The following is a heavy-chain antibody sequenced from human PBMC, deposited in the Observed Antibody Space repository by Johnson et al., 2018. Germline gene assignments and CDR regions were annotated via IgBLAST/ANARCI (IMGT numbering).Heavy chain of an antibody. V-gene: IGHV3-7*03. CDR3: AKQIALRQDAFDL. CDR2: INQDVRPQ. D-gene: IGHD3-3*02. CDR1: GFIFSRNW. J-gene: IGHJ3*01. Sequence: EVQLVETGGGLVQPGGSLRLSCGASGFIFSRNWMSWVRQAPGKGLEWVANINQDVRPQSYADSVKGRFTSSRDNRKNLLYLQMDSLRAEDTAVHYCAKQIALRQDAFDLWGQGTMVTVSS.